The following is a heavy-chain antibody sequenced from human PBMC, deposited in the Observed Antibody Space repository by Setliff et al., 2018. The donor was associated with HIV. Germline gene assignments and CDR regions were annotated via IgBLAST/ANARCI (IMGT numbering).Heavy chain of an antibody. CDR1: GYTFNNYY. Sequence: ASVKVSCKASGYTFNNYYMHWVRQAPGQGLEWMGIINPSDNRTYYAQKFQGRVTMTRDTSTSSVYMELRSLRSEDTAVYYCARSVPDSAYRPTDYWGQGTQVTVSS. J-gene: IGHJ4*02. V-gene: IGHV1-46*02. CDR3: ARSVPDSAYRPTDY. D-gene: IGHD3-22*01. CDR2: INPSDNRT.